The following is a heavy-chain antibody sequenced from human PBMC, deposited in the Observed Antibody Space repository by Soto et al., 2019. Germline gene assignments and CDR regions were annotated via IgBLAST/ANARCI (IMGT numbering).Heavy chain of an antibody. D-gene: IGHD5-12*01. CDR1: GGSITSDYSC. V-gene: IGHV4-30-4*01. Sequence: SETLSLTCTVSGGSITSDYSCWSWIRQPPGEGLEWIGHIFDSGTTYTNPSLRSQVAISLDTSKNHFSLTLSSVTAADTAVYYCARFYSGYDYVFYYWGQGTLVTVSS. CDR2: IFDSGTT. CDR3: ARFYSGYDYVFYY. J-gene: IGHJ4*02.